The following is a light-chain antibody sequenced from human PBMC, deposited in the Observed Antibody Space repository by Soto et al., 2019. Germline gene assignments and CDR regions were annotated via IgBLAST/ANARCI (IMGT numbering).Light chain of an antibody. Sequence: DIQRTQSPSTLSASVGDRVTSTCRASQSISSWLAWYQQKTGKAPKLLIYHASTLESGVPSRFSGSGSGTEFTLTISSLQPDDFATYYCQQYNSYSFGQGTKVDNK. CDR1: QSISSW. V-gene: IGKV1-5*01. CDR2: HAS. CDR3: QQYNSYS. J-gene: IGKJ1*01.